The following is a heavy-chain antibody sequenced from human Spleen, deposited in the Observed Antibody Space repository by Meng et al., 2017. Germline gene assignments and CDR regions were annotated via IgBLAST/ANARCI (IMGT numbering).Heavy chain of an antibody. CDR2: ISSSGSVT. D-gene: IGHD2-15*01. CDR3: ASLITPRGD. V-gene: IGHV3-48*03. J-gene: IGHJ4*02. Sequence: GESLKISCAASSLTYRSYGMNWVRQRPGKGLEWVSYISSSGSVTHYADSVQGRFTVSRDNAKKSVYLQMNSLRVEDTAVYYCASLITPRGDWGQGTRVTVSS. CDR1: SLTYRSYG.